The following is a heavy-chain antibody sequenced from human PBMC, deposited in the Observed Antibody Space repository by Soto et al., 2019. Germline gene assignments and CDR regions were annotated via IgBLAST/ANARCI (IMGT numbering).Heavy chain of an antibody. V-gene: IGHV1-69*12. CDR3: AIGGDYFLSRSCFDP. CDR2: IIPIFGTA. J-gene: IGHJ5*02. CDR1: GGTFSSYA. D-gene: IGHD4-17*01. Sequence: QVQLVQSGAEVKKPGSSVKVSCKASGGTFSSYAISWVRQAPGQGLEWMGGIIPIFGTANYAQKFQGRVTITADESASTAYLDLGSVRSEATAVYYCAIGGDYFLSRSCFDPWGQGTLVTVSS.